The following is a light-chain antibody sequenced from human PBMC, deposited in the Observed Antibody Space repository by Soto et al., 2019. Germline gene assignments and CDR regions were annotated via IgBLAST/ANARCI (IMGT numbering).Light chain of an antibody. V-gene: IGLV2-14*03. CDR1: SSDVGGYNY. CDR3: SSYTTSNTRQIV. J-gene: IGLJ1*01. Sequence: QSVLTQPASVSGSPGQSITISCTGPSSDVGGYNYVSWYQHHPGKAPKLMIYDVSNRPSGVSNRFSGSKSGNTASLTISGLQPEDEADYYCSSYTTSNTRQIVLGTGTKVTVL. CDR2: DVS.